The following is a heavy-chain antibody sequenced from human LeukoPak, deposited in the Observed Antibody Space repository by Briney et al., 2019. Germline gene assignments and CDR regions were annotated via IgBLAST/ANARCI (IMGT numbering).Heavy chain of an antibody. CDR2: IYTSGST. V-gene: IGHV4-61*02. CDR1: GGSISSGSCY. J-gene: IGHJ4*02. Sequence: SQTLSLTCTVSGGSISSGSCYWSWIRQPAGKGLEWIGRIYTSGSTNYNPSLKSRVTISVDTSKNQFSLKLSSVTAADTAVYFCARLQWLSTPFFDYWGQGTLVTVSS. D-gene: IGHD6-19*01. CDR3: ARLQWLSTPFFDY.